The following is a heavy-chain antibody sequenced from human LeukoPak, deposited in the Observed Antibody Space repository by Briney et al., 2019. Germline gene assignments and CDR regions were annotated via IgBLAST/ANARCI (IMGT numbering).Heavy chain of an antibody. CDR1: GFTFRSYA. V-gene: IGHV3-23*01. Sequence: GGCLRLSCAASGFTFRSYAMSRVRQAPGKGLEWVSAISDSGGSTFYADAVKGRFTISRDNSKNTVYLQMNSLRDEDTAVYCCAKDGRMVGTDYFDYWGQGTLVTVSS. J-gene: IGHJ4*02. CDR2: ISDSGGST. CDR3: AKDGRMVGTDYFDY. D-gene: IGHD1-26*01.